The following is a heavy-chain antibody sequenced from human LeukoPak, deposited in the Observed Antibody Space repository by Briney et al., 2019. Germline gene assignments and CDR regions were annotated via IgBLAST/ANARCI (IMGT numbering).Heavy chain of an antibody. V-gene: IGHV3-23*01. CDR2: ISGSGGST. CDR3: AKDLEYSSSWTYYFDY. Sequence: PGGSLRLSCAASGFTFSSYAMSWVRQAPGKGLEWVSAISGSGGSTYYADSVKGRFTISRDNSKNTLYLQMNSLRAEDTAVYYCAKDLEYSSSWTYYFDYWGQGTLVTVSS. CDR1: GFTFSSYA. D-gene: IGHD6-13*01. J-gene: IGHJ4*02.